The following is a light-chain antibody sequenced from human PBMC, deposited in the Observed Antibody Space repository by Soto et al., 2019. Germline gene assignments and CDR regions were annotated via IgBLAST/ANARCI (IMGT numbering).Light chain of an antibody. Sequence: EMVLTQSPGTLSLSPGERATLSCRASQSVSSSYLAWYQQKPGQAPRLLIYCASSRVTGIPERFSGSGSGQEFTRTISRLEPEDSEVYYCQQYGSSPIFTFGPGTKVDI. CDR3: QQYGSSPIFT. V-gene: IGKV3-20*01. CDR2: CAS. J-gene: IGKJ3*01. CDR1: QSVSSSY.